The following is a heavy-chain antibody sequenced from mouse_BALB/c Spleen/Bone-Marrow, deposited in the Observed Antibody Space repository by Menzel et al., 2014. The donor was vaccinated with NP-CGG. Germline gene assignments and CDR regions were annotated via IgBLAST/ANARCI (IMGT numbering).Heavy chain of an antibody. Sequence: QVQLQQSGAELMKPGASVKISCKATGYTFSSYWIEWVKQRPGHGLEWIGEILPGSGSTNYNEKFKGKATFTADTSSNTADIQHSSLRAVDSAVYAVEGGGVRGGYWYFDVWGAGTTVTVSS. CDR1: GYTFSSYW. D-gene: IGHD2-14*01. V-gene: IGHV1-9*01. J-gene: IGHJ1*01. CDR2: ILPGSGST. CDR3: EGGGVRGGYWYFDV.